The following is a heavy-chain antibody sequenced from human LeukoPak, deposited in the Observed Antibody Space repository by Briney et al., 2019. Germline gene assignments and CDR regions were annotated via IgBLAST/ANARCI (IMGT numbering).Heavy chain of an antibody. J-gene: IGHJ4*02. CDR2: IYYSGST. CDR3: AREDYYDSSGYSPIHY. Sequence: SETLSLTCTVSGGSISSSSYYWGWIRQPPGKGLEWIGSIYYSGSTYYNPSLKSRVTISVGTSKNQFSLKLSSVTAADTAVYYCAREDYYDSSGYSPIHYWGQGTLVTVSS. V-gene: IGHV4-39*02. CDR1: GGSISSSSYY. D-gene: IGHD3-22*01.